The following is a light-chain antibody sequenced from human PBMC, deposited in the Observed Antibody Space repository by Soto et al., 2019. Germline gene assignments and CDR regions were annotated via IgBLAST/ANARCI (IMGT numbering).Light chain of an antibody. J-gene: IGLJ1*01. CDR1: SSDVGCYNY. CDR2: DVS. CDR3: SSFTTSSTFV. Sequence: QSVLAQPASVSVSPGQSITISCTGTSSDVGCYNYVSWFQQHPGKAPKLLIYDVSNWPSGVSDRFSGSKSGNTASLTISGLQAEDEADYYCSSFTTSSTFVFGTGTKVT. V-gene: IGLV2-14*01.